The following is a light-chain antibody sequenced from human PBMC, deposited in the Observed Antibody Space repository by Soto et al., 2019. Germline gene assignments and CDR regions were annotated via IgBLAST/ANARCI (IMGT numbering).Light chain of an antibody. V-gene: IGLV2-14*01. CDR2: EVS. CDR1: SSDVGGYNY. CDR3: SSYKSSSTGV. Sequence: QSVLTQPASGSGSPGQSITIYCTGTSSDVGGYNYVSWYQQHPGKAPKLMIYEVSNRPSGVSNRFSGSKSGNTATLTISGLHAEDAADYYCSSYKSSSTGVFGTWTKVTVL. J-gene: IGLJ1*01.